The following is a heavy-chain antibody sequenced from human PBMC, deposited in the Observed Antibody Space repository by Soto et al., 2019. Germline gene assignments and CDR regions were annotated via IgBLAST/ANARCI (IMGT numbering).Heavy chain of an antibody. Sequence: EVQLVESGGGLIQPGGSLRLSCAASGFTVRSTYMTWVRQAPGKGLEWVSVMYSAGNKYYADSVEGRFTVSRDNSKNTLNLQMSSLRAEDTAVYFCASSTDSSRGAFDIWGQGTVVTVSS. CDR2: MYSAGNK. V-gene: IGHV3-53*01. CDR1: GFTVRSTY. J-gene: IGHJ3*02. CDR3: ASSTDSSRGAFDI. D-gene: IGHD6-13*01.